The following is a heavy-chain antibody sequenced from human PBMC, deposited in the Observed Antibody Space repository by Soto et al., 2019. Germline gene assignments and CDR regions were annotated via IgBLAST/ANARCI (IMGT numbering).Heavy chain of an antibody. V-gene: IGHV4-34*01. CDR2: INHSGST. CDR1: GGSFSGYY. J-gene: IGHJ4*02. D-gene: IGHD3-3*01. Sequence: SETLSLTCAVYGGSFSGYYWSWIRQPPGKGLEWIGEINHSGSTNYNPPLKSRVTISVDTSKNQFSLKLSSVTAADTAVYYCARYIRSGLLEWLGRFDYWGQGTLVTVSS. CDR3: ARYIRSGLLEWLGRFDY.